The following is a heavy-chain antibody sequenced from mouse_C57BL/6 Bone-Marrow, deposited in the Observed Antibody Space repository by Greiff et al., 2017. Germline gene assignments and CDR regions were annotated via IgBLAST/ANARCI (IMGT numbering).Heavy chain of an antibody. Sequence: VQGVESGPGLVAPSQSLSITCTVSGFSLTSYAISWVRQPPGTGLEWLGVIWTGGGTNYNSALESRLSISKDNSKSQVFLKMNSLQTDDTARYYCARTPLHLLLRWGYFEVWGTGTTVTVSS. J-gene: IGHJ1*03. CDR2: IWTGGGT. CDR3: ARTPLHLLLRWGYFEV. V-gene: IGHV2-9-1*01. CDR1: GFSLTSYA. D-gene: IGHD1-1*01.